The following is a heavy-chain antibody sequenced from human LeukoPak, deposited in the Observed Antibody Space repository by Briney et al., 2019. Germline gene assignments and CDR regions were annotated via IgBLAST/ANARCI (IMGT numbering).Heavy chain of an antibody. CDR2: ISAYNGNT. CDR3: ARGGDYGDYVGHFDY. J-gene: IGHJ4*02. V-gene: IGHV1-18*01. CDR1: GYTFTSYG. Sequence: GASVKVSCKASGYTFTSYGISWVRQAPGQGLEWMGWISAYNGNTNYAQKLQGRVTMTTDTSTSTAYMELRSLRSDDTAVYYCARGGDYGDYVGHFDYWGQGTLVTASS. D-gene: IGHD4-17*01.